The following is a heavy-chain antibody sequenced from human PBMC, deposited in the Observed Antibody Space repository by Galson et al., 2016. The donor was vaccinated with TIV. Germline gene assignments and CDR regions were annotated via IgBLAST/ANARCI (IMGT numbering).Heavy chain of an antibody. D-gene: IGHD6-19*01. V-gene: IGHV3-7*01. CDR3: ATGGKWLDLNY. CDR1: GFTFSVYW. Sequence: SLRLSCAGSGFTFSVYWMSWVRQAPGKGLEWVANMKEDGREKYYVDSVKGRFSISRVNAEKSVYLQMDGLRVEDTAVYYCATGGKWLDLNYWGQGTLVTVSS. CDR2: MKEDGREK. J-gene: IGHJ4*02.